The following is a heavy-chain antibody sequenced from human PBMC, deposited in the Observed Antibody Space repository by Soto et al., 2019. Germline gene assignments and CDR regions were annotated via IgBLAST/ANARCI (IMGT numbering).Heavy chain of an antibody. CDR3: AKDEVRRWELFPVHFDY. CDR1: GFTFSSYA. J-gene: IGHJ4*02. V-gene: IGHV3-23*01. D-gene: IGHD1-26*01. Sequence: GGSLRLSCAASGFTFSSYAMSWVRQAPGKGLEWVSAISGSGGSTYYADSVKGRFTISRDNSKNTLYLQMNSLRAEDTAVYYCAKDEVRRWELFPVHFDYWGQGTLVTVSS. CDR2: ISGSGGST.